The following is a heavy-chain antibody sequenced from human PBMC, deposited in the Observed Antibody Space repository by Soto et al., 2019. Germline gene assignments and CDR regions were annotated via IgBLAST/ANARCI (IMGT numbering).Heavy chain of an antibody. CDR1: GFTFSSYA. CDR2: ISGSGGST. Sequence: GGSLRLSCAASGFTFSSYAMSWVRQAPGKGLEWVSAISGSGGSTYYADSVKGRFTISRDNSKNTLYLQMNSLRAEDTAVYYCAKGIFSYDFWIPTVGMDVWGQGTTVTVSS. V-gene: IGHV3-23*01. D-gene: IGHD3-3*01. J-gene: IGHJ6*02. CDR3: AKGIFSYDFWIPTVGMDV.